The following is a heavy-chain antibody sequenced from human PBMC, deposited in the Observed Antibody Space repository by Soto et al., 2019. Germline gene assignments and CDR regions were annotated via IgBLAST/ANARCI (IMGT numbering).Heavy chain of an antibody. CDR3: ARVAARVVGIVFQH. Sequence: ASVKVSCKASGYTFTSYGISWVRQAPGQGLEWMGWISAYNGNTNYAQKLQGRVTMTTDTSTSTAYMELRSLRSDDTAVYYWARVAARVVGIVFQHWGQGTLVTVSS. CDR1: GYTFTSYG. J-gene: IGHJ1*01. V-gene: IGHV1-18*04. D-gene: IGHD6-6*01. CDR2: ISAYNGNT.